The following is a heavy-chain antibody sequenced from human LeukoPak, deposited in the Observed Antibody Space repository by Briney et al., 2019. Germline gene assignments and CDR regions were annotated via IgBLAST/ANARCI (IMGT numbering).Heavy chain of an antibody. J-gene: IGHJ6*02. CDR2: IVSGGGANR. CDR1: GFTFRSYE. Sequence: GGSLRLSCGSSGFTFRSYEMSWVRQAPGKGLEWVSYIVSGGGANRFYSESVKGRFTISRDNAKNSLYLHMNSLRAEDTGVYYCARIGTTTRGPAGLDVWGQGTTVTVSS. D-gene: IGHD2/OR15-2a*01. CDR3: ARIGTTTRGPAGLDV. V-gene: IGHV3-48*03.